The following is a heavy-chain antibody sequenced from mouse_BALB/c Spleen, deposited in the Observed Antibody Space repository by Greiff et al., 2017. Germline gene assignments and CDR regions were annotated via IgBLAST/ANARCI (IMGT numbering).Heavy chain of an antibody. Sequence: EVKLVESGGDLVKPGGSLKLSCAASGFTFSSYGMSWVRQTPDKRLEWVATISSGGSYTYYPDSVKGRFTISRDNAKNTLYLQMSSLKSEDTAMYYCARHRDSSGYEAMDYWGQGTSVTVSS. D-gene: IGHD3-2*01. V-gene: IGHV5-6*02. CDR3: ARHRDSSGYEAMDY. CDR2: ISSGGSYT. CDR1: GFTFSSYG. J-gene: IGHJ4*01.